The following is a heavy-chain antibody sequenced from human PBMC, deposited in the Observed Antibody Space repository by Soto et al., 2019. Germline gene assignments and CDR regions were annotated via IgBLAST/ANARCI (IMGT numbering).Heavy chain of an antibody. J-gene: IGHJ5*02. CDR1: GGSISSGGYY. Sequence: LSLTCTVSGGSISSGGYYWSWIRQHPGKGQEWIGYIYYSGSTYYNPSLKSRVTISVDTSKNQFSLKLSSVTAADTAVYYCARQGAYYYANWFDPWGQGTLVTVPS. CDR2: IYYSGST. V-gene: IGHV4-31*03. D-gene: IGHD3-10*01. CDR3: ARQGAYYYANWFDP.